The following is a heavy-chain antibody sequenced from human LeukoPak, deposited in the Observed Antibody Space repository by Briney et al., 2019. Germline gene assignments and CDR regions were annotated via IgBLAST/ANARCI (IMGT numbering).Heavy chain of an antibody. Sequence: GASLTVSRTASVYTFTTYGISWVRQAPGQGLEWMGWISAYNGNTNYAQKLQGRVTITTDTSTSTAYRELRSLRSDDTAVYYCARVRSREAFGIWGQGTMVTVSS. J-gene: IGHJ3*02. CDR1: VYTFTTYG. CDR2: ISAYNGNT. CDR3: ARVRSREAFGI. V-gene: IGHV1-18*01.